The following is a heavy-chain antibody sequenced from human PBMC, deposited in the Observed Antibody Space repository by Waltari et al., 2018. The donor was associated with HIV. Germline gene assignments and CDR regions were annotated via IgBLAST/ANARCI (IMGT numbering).Heavy chain of an antibody. D-gene: IGHD3-10*01. J-gene: IGHJ4*02. Sequence: EVQLVESGGGLVQPGGSRRPSCAASGLTFSSYWMSWVRQATGKGLEGVANIKQDGSEKYYVDSVKGRFTISRDNAKNSLYLQMNSLRAEDTAVYYCARDQGITMVRGPGDYWGQGTLVTVSS. V-gene: IGHV3-7*01. CDR3: ARDQGITMVRGPGDY. CDR2: IKQDGSEK. CDR1: GLTFSSYW.